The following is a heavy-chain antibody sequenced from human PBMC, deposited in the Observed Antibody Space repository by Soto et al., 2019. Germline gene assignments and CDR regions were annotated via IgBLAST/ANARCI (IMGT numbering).Heavy chain of an antibody. D-gene: IGHD3-22*01. CDR2: INPSGGST. CDR1: GYTFTHYH. CDR3: ARAATNSSGYSRYFQN. J-gene: IGHJ1*01. V-gene: IGHV1-46*01. Sequence: ASVKVSCKASGYTFTHYHVYWVRQAPGRGLEWLGMINPSGGSTTYAQNLQGRVTMTRDTSTNTVYMELSSLRSEDTAVYYCARAATNSSGYSRYFQNWGQGTLATVSS.